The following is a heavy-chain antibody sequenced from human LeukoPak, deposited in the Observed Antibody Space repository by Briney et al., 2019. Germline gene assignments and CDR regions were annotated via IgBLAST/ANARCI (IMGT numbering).Heavy chain of an antibody. J-gene: IGHJ4*02. CDR3: ARSGYAGAHNM. CDR1: GFDFSDYH. V-gene: IGHV3-48*04. Sequence: GGSLRLSCAASGFDFSDYHMNWVRQAPGKGLEWVSYISSTSSTKYYAYSVKGRFNISRDNAKDSLYLQMRSLRIEDTAIYYCARSGYAGAHNMWGQGGLVTVSS. CDR2: ISSTSSTK. D-gene: IGHD5-12*01.